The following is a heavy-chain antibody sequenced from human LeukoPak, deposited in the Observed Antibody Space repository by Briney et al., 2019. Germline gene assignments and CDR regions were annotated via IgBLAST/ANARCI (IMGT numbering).Heavy chain of an antibody. J-gene: IGHJ4*02. CDR2: ISSSSRDI. Sequence: GGSLRLSCAASGFTFSSYTMNWVRQAPGKGLEWVAAISSSSRDIFYADSVKGRFTISRDNSKNTLYLQMNSLRAEDTAVYYCAKENTYYDILTGYDYWGQGTLVTVSS. D-gene: IGHD3-9*01. CDR1: GFTFSSYT. CDR3: AKENTYYDILTGYDY. V-gene: IGHV3-23*01.